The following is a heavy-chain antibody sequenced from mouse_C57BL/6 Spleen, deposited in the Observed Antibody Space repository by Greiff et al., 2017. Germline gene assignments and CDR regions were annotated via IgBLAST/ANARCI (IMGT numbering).Heavy chain of an antibody. CDR2: IYPSDSET. CDR1: GYTFTSYW. D-gene: IGHD2-1*01. V-gene: IGHV1-61*01. J-gene: IGHJ3*01. CDR3: AIWYQQGFAY. Sequence: QVQLKQPGAELVRPGSSVKLSCKASGYTFTSYWMDWVKQRPGQGLEWIGNIYPSDSETHYNQKFKDKATLAVDKSSSTAYMQLSSLTSEDSAVYYCAIWYQQGFAYWGQGTLVTVSA.